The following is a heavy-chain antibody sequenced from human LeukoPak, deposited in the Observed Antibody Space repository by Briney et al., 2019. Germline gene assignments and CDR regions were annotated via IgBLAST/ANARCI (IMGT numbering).Heavy chain of an antibody. Sequence: GGSLRLSCAASGFTFSSYAMSWVRQAPGKGLEWVSAISGSGGSTYYADSVKGRFTISRDNSKNTLYLQMNSLRAEGTAVYYCARVGGSSLGAYYFDYWGQGTLVTVSS. J-gene: IGHJ4*02. CDR2: ISGSGGST. V-gene: IGHV3-23*01. CDR3: ARVGGSSLGAYYFDY. CDR1: GFTFSSYA. D-gene: IGHD1-26*01.